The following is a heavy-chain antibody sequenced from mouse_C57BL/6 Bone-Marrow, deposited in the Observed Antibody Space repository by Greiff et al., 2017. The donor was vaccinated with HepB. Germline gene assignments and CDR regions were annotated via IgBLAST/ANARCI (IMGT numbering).Heavy chain of an antibody. CDR3: ARQGAQAKGFAY. J-gene: IGHJ3*01. D-gene: IGHD3-2*02. V-gene: IGHV5-12*01. CDR1: GFTFSDYY. Sequence: EVKVVESGGGLVQPGGSLKLSCAASGFTFSDYYMYWVRQTPEKRLEWVAYISNGGGSTYYPDNVKGRCTISRDNAKNTLYLQMSRLKSEDTAMYYCARQGAQAKGFAYWGQGTLVTVSA. CDR2: ISNGGGST.